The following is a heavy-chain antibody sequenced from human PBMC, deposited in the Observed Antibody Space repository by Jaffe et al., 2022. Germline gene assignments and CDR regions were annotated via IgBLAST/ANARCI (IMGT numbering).Heavy chain of an antibody. J-gene: IGHJ4*02. V-gene: IGHV4-38-2*01. D-gene: IGHD3-10*01. CDR3: ARAMVRGVIITSPHFDY. CDR2: IYHSGST. CDR1: GYSISSGYY. Sequence: QVQLQESGPGLVKPSETLSLTCAVSGYSISSGYYWGWIRQPPGKGLEWIGSIYHSGSTYYNPSLKSRVTISVDTSKNQFSLKLSSVTAADTAVYYCARAMVRGVIITSPHFDYWGQGTLVTVSS.